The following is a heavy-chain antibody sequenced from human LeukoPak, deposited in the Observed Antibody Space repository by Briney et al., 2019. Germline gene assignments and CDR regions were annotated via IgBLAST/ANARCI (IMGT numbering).Heavy chain of an antibody. CDR1: GGSFSGYY. J-gene: IGHJ4*02. V-gene: IGHV4-34*01. Sequence: SETLSLTCAVYGGSFSGYYWSWIRQPPGKGLEWIGEINHSGGTNYNPSLKSRVTISVDTSKNQFSLKLSSVTAADTAVYYCARGLGFDYWGQGTLVTVPS. CDR3: ARGLGFDY. CDR2: INHSGGT.